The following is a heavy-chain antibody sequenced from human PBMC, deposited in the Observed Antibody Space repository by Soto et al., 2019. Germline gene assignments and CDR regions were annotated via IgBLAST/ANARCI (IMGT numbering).Heavy chain of an antibody. V-gene: IGHV4-59*01. Sequence: QVQLQEAGPGMVKPSETLSLTCTVSGGSITGYYWSWIRQPPGKGLEWIGYVYYTGATIYNPSLKSRVTMSVDSSKSQFSLMLTSVTAADTAIYYCARSVPPRWLQFGYWGQGSLVTVSS. CDR2: VYYTGAT. J-gene: IGHJ4*02. CDR3: ARSVPPRWLQFGY. D-gene: IGHD6-19*01. CDR1: GGSITGYY.